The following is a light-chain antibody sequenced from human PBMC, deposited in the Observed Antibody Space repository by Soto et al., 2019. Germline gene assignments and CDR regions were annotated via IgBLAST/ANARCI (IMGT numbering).Light chain of an antibody. CDR1: QRISTY. J-gene: IGKJ1*01. CDR3: QQHYNTPWT. CDR2: PAS. Sequence: DIQLTQAPSSLSASVGDRITITCRASQRISTYLHWYQQKPGKAPELVIYPASSLESGVPSRFSGSGSGTDFTLTISSRQPEDLATYYCQQHYNTPWTFGQGTKVEIK. V-gene: IGKV1-39*01.